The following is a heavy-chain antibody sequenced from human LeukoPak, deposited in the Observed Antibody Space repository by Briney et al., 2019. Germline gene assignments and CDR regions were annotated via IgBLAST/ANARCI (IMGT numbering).Heavy chain of an antibody. CDR3: ARDRSIGPRPAGSESPGYFDY. V-gene: IGHV3-11*06. CDR2: ISSSSSYT. D-gene: IGHD3-10*01. J-gene: IGHJ4*02. Sequence: GGSLRLSCAASGFTFSDYYMSWIRQAPGKGLEWVSYISSSSSYTNYADSVKGRFTISRDNAKNSLYLQMNSLRAEDTAVYYCARDRSIGPRPAGSESPGYFDYWGQGTLVTVSS. CDR1: GFTFSDYY.